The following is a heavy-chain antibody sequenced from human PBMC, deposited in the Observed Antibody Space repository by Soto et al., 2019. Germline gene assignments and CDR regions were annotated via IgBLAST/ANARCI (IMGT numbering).Heavy chain of an antibody. D-gene: IGHD1-26*01. Sequence: PSETLSLTCTVSGGSISSFHWSWIRQPPGKGLEWIGFISNSGSTNYNPSLKSRVTISLDTSKNQFSLKLSSVSAADTAVYYCARAVVGASTGFQHWGQGTLVTVSS. V-gene: IGHV4-59*01. J-gene: IGHJ1*01. CDR3: ARAVVGASTGFQH. CDR1: GGSISSFH. CDR2: ISNSGST.